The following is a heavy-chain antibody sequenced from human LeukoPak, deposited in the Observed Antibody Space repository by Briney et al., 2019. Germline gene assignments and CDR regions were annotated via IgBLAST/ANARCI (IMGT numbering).Heavy chain of an antibody. J-gene: IGHJ4*02. V-gene: IGHV4-34*01. CDR1: GGSFGGYY. CDR3: ARKRYCSGGSCYRKYYFDY. D-gene: IGHD2-15*01. Sequence: SETLSLTCAVYGGSFGGYYWSWIRQPPGKGLEWIGEINHSGSTNYNPSLKSRVTISVDTSKNQFSLKLSSVTAADTAVYYCARKRYCSGGSCYRKYYFDYWGQGTPVTVSS. CDR2: INHSGST.